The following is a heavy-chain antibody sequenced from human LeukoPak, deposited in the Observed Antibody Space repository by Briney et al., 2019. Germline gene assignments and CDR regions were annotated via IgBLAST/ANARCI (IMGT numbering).Heavy chain of an antibody. J-gene: IGHJ4*02. V-gene: IGHV3-21*01. CDR2: ISSSSSYI. D-gene: IGHD4-17*01. Sequence: KSGGSLRLSCAASGFTFSSYSMNWVRQAPGKGLEWVSSISSSSSYIYYADSVKGRFTISRDNAKNSPYLQMNSLRAEDTAVYYCARNDDYGDYALGYWGQGTLVTVSS. CDR3: ARNDDYGDYALGY. CDR1: GFTFSSYS.